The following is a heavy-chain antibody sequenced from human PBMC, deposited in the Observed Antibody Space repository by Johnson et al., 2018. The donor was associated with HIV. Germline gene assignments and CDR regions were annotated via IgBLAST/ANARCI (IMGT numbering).Heavy chain of an antibody. V-gene: IGHV3-25*05. J-gene: IGHJ3*02. D-gene: IGHD2-2*01. Sequence: QLVESGGGLAKPAWSPRVSCAASQFTFSGYYMNCVRQAPGNALELVGQVNPNGGGTYLIDSGKDRFTISRDNGKKSLYLQMNSLRVEDTAVYYWARESEYQKLLREGGRGVGGLDIWGQGTTVIVSS. CDR3: ARESEYQKLLREGGRGVGGLDI. CDR2: VNPNGGGT. CDR1: QFTFSGYY.